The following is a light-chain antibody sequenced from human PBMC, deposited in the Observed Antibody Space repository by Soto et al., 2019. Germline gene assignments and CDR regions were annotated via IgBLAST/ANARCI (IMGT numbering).Light chain of an antibody. CDR2: KAS. J-gene: IGKJ1*01. Sequence: DIQMTQSPSTLSGSVGDRVTITCRASQTISSWLAWYQQKPGKAPKLLIYKASTLKSGVPSRFSGSGSGTEFTLTISSLQPDDFATYYCQHYNSYSEAFGQVTKVAIK. V-gene: IGKV1-5*03. CDR3: QHYNSYSEA. CDR1: QTISSW.